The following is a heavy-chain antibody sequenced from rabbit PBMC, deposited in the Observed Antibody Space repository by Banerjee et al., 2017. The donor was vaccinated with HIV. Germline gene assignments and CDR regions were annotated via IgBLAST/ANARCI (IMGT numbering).Heavy chain of an antibody. Sequence: QEQLVESGGGLVQPEGSLTLTCKASGLDLSSRYWICWVRQAPGKGLEWIGCIYTGDGSTYYASWAKGRFTISKTSSTTVTLQMTSLTAADTATYFCARRDAGYGYYDLWGQGTLVTVS. CDR3: ARRDAGYGYYDL. D-gene: IGHD8-1*01. CDR1: GLDLSSRYW. CDR2: IYTGDGST. J-gene: IGHJ4*01. V-gene: IGHV1S45*01.